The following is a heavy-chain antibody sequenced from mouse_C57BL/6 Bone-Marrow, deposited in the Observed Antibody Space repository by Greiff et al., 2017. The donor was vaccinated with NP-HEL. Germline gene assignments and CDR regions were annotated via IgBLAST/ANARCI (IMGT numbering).Heavy chain of an antibody. CDR2: IDPSDSYT. CDR3: ARLKATGSSPYWYFDV. D-gene: IGHD1-1*01. Sequence: VKLQQPGAELVMPGASVKLSCKASGYTFTSYWMHWVKQRPGQGLEWIGEIDPSDSYTNYNQKFKGKSTLTVDKSSSTAYMQLSSLTSEDSAVYYCARLKATGSSPYWYFDVWGTGTTVTVSS. CDR1: GYTFTSYW. J-gene: IGHJ1*03. V-gene: IGHV1-69*01.